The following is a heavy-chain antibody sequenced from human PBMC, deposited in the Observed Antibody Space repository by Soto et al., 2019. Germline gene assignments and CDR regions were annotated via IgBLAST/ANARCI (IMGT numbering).Heavy chain of an antibody. CDR1: GFTCSSYA. D-gene: IGHD3-22*01. CDR3: AKRYYDSSGYYFAY. CDR2: ISGSGGST. Sequence: PVGSLRHSWAASGFTCSSYAMSWVRQATGKGLEWVSAISGSGGSTYYADSVKGRFTISRDNSKNTLYLQMNSLRAEDTAVYYCAKRYYDSSGYYFAYWGQGTLVTVSS. V-gene: IGHV3-23*01. J-gene: IGHJ4*02.